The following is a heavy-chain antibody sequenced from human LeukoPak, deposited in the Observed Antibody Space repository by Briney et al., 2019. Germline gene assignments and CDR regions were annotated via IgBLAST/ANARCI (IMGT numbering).Heavy chain of an antibody. Sequence: PGGSLRLSCSASGFDLSPYTMNWVRQAPGKGLEWVASISSTSTYMYYGDSLKGRFTISRDNAKNTLYLQQDSLRAEDTATYYCERRVTTFLSWGQGTLVIVSS. J-gene: IGHJ4*02. CDR2: ISSTSTYM. D-gene: IGHD4-17*01. V-gene: IGHV3-21*01. CDR1: GFDLSPYT. CDR3: ERRVTTFLS.